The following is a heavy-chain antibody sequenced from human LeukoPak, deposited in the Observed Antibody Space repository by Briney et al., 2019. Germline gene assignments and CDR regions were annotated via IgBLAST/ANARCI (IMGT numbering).Heavy chain of an antibody. CDR1: GFTFTRYA. CDR3: ANALTGTYRFDY. J-gene: IGHJ4*02. CDR2: ISDTGGFT. V-gene: IGHV3-23*01. D-gene: IGHD3-10*01. Sequence: GGSLRLSCAASGFTFTRYAMTWVRQAPGKGLEWVSTISDTGGFTFYADSVKGRFTISRDNSKNTLYLQMNSLRADDTAAYYCANALTGTYRFDYWGQGTLVTVSS.